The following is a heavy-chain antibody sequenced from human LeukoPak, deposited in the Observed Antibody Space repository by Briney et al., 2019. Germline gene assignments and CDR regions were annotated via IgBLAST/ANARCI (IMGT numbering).Heavy chain of an antibody. CDR2: IKEDGTET. CDR1: GFIFSSYW. V-gene: IGHV3-7*01. Sequence: GGSLRLSCAASGFIFSSYWMSWVRQAPGKGLEWVASIKEDGTETYFVDSVKGRFTISRDNSKNTLYLQMNSLRAEDTAVYYCAKDRISITGTPNFDYWGQGTLVTVSS. D-gene: IGHD1-20*01. J-gene: IGHJ4*02. CDR3: AKDRISITGTPNFDY.